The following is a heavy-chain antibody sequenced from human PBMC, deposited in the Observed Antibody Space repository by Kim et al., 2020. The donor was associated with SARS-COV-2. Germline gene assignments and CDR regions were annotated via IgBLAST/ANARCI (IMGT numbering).Heavy chain of an antibody. V-gene: IGHV1-69*13. CDR1: GGTFSSYA. J-gene: IGHJ6*02. Sequence: SVKVSCKASGGTFSSYAISWVRQAPGQGLEWMGGIIPIFGTANYAQKFQGRVTITADESTSTAYMELSSLRSEDTAVYYCARVKSSYSSGWYAFYYGMDVWGQGPTVTVSS. CDR3: ARVKSSYSSGWYAFYYGMDV. CDR2: IIPIFGTA. D-gene: IGHD6-19*01.